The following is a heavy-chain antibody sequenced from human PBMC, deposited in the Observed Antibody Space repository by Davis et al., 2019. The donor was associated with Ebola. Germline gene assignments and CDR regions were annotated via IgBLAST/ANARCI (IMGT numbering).Heavy chain of an antibody. Sequence: SETLSLTCTVSGGSISSSSYYWGWIRQPPGKGLEWIGYIYHSGSTYYNPSLKSRVTISVDRSKNQFSLKLSSVTAADTAVYYCARVKIETYYDFWSGYPDYWGQGTLVTVSS. J-gene: IGHJ4*02. CDR3: ARVKIETYYDFWSGYPDY. CDR2: IYHSGST. D-gene: IGHD3-3*01. CDR1: GGSISSSSYY. V-gene: IGHV4-39*07.